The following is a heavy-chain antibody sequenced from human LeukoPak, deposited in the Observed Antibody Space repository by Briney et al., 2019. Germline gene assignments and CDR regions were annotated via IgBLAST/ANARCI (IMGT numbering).Heavy chain of an antibody. CDR3: AREWRVGAIRGIDY. V-gene: IGHV4-59*12. CDR1: GGSISSYY. J-gene: IGHJ4*02. D-gene: IGHD1-26*01. CDR2: IYYSGST. Sequence: SETLSLTCTVSGGSISSYYWSWIRQPPGKGLEWIGYIYYSGSTNYNPSLKSRVTISVDTSKNQFSLKLSSVTAVDTAVYYCAREWRVGAIRGIDYWGQGTLVTVSS.